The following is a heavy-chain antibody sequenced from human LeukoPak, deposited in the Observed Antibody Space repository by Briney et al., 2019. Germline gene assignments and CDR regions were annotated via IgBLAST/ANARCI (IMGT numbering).Heavy chain of an antibody. CDR3: ARDQGAYYYDSSGAHYYYYGMDV. V-gene: IGHV3-30-3*01. CDR1: GFTFSSYA. D-gene: IGHD3-22*01. J-gene: IGHJ6*02. CDR2: ISYDGSNK. Sequence: GGSLRLSCSASGFTFSSYAMHWVRQAPGKGLEWVAVISYDGSNKYYADSVKGRFTISRDNSKNTLYLQMNSLRAEDTAVYYCARDQGAYYYDSSGAHYYYYGMDVWGQGTTVTVFS.